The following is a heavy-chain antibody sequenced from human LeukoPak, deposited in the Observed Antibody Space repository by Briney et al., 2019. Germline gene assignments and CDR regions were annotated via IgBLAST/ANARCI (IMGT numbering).Heavy chain of an antibody. Sequence: GGSLRLSCAASGFTFSSYAMSWVRQAPGKGLEWVSAISGSGSGGSTYYADSVKGRFTISRDNSKNTLYLQMNSLRAEDTAVYYCARGPSGYHNTGGQGTLVTVSS. CDR1: GFTFSSYA. CDR2: ISGSGSGGST. CDR3: ARGPSGYHNT. V-gene: IGHV3-23*01. J-gene: IGHJ4*02. D-gene: IGHD5-12*01.